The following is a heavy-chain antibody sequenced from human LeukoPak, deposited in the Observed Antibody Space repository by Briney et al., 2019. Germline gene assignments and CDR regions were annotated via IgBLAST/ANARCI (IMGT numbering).Heavy chain of an antibody. CDR3: ATRGLSGYYYGMDV. D-gene: IGHD3/OR15-3a*01. CDR2: ITSAGAT. J-gene: IGHJ6*02. CDR1: GFTVTRNY. Sequence: GGSLRLSCAASGFTVTRNYMSWARLAPGKGLEGVSIITSAGATHYSTSVKGRFTISRDSSKNTVYLEMNSLRAEDTAVYYCATRGLSGYYYGMDVWGQGTTVTVSS. V-gene: IGHV3-66*01.